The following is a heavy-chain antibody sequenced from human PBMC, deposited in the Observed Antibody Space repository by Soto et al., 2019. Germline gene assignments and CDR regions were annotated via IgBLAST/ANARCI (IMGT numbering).Heavy chain of an antibody. CDR3: AGGGVRGVITRTRDYYGMDV. J-gene: IGHJ6*02. D-gene: IGHD3-10*01. V-gene: IGHV5-51*01. CDR2: IYPGDSDT. CDR1: GYSFTSYW. Sequence: EVQLVQSGAEVKKPGESLKISCKGSGYSFTSYWIGWVRQMPGKGLEWMGIIYPGDSDTRYSPSFQGQVTISADKSISTGYLQWSHLKASDTAMYFCAGGGVRGVITRTRDYYGMDVWGQGTTVTVSS.